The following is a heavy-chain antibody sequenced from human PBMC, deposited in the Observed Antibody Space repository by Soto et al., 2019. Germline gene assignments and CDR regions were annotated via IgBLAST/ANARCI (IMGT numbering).Heavy chain of an antibody. V-gene: IGHV3-72*01. CDR2: TRNKANSYTR. D-gene: IGHD2-21*01. CDR1: GFTLSDHY. Sequence: PGGSLRLSCAASGFTLSDHYMDWVRQAPGKGLEWVGRTRNKANSYTREYAASVKGRFTISRDNSKNTLYLQMGSLRAEDMAVYYCARRIPFGYGMDVWGQGTTVTVSS. J-gene: IGHJ6*02. CDR3: ARRIPFGYGMDV.